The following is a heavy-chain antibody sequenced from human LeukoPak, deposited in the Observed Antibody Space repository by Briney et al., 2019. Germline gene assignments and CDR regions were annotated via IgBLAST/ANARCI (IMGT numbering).Heavy chain of an antibody. CDR1: GYTFSDYY. Sequence: GASVKVSCKASGYTFSDYYMRWVRQAPGQGLEWMGWINPNSGGTSYAQKFQGRVTLTRDTSISTAYIELSSLRFDDTAVYYCASFNYGGVDYWGQGTLVTVSS. CDR3: ASFNYGGVDY. CDR2: INPNSGGT. J-gene: IGHJ4*02. D-gene: IGHD4-23*01. V-gene: IGHV1-2*02.